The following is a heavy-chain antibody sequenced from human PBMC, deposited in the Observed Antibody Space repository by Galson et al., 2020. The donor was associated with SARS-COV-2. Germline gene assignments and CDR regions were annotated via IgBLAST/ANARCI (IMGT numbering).Heavy chain of an antibody. CDR3: AKEPYDSSGYYPLSWFCP. CDR1: GFSSGSYD. CDR2: SSGRSAST. V-gene: IGHV3-23*01. D-gene: IGHD3-22*01. Sequence: GESLKISCVASGFSSGSYDMSWDRQRPGKGLEWVSGSSGRSASTYYADSVKGRFTISRDDSKNTLYLQMNSLTAEDTAVYYCAKEPYDSSGYYPLSWFCPWGQGTLVTVSS. J-gene: IGHJ5*02.